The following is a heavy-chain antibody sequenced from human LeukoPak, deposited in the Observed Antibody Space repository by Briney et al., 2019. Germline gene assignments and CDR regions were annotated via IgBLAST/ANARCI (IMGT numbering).Heavy chain of an antibody. CDR2: INWNGGST. Sequence: GGSLRLSCAASGFTFDDYGMSWVRQAPGKGLEWVSGINWNGGSTVYADSVKGRFTISRDNAKNSLYLQMNSLRAEDTALYYCARDLAGATSNWFDPWGQGTLVTVSS. CDR3: ARDLAGATSNWFDP. CDR1: GFTFDDYG. D-gene: IGHD1-26*01. J-gene: IGHJ5*02. V-gene: IGHV3-20*04.